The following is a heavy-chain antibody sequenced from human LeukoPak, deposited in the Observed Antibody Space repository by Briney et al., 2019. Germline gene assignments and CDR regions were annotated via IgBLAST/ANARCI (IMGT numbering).Heavy chain of an antibody. CDR3: ARESRYYHSGNYVTAVDV. V-gene: IGHV3-21*01. CDR1: GFAFSSYN. CDR2: VSVSSTYI. Sequence: GGSLRLSCAASGFAFSSYNMNWVRQAPGKGLEWVAYVSVSSTYIFYADSLKARFTVSRDNAKRSMYLQISGLRVEDTAVYYCARESRYYHSGNYVTAVDVWGQGATVTVSS. D-gene: IGHD3-10*01. J-gene: IGHJ6*02.